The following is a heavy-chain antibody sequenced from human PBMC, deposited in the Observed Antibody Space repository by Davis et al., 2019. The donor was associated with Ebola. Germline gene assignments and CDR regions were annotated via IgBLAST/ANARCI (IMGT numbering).Heavy chain of an antibody. V-gene: IGHV4-59*01. CDR3: ARDGGYRDLGYFDL. J-gene: IGHJ2*01. CDR1: GGSISSYY. CDR2: IYYSGST. D-gene: IGHD1-26*01. Sequence: PSETLSLTCTVSGGSISSYYWSWIRQPPGKGLEWIGYIYYSGSTNYNPSLKSRVTISVDTSKKQFSLQLSSATAADSALYYCARDGGYRDLGYFDLWGRGILVTVSS.